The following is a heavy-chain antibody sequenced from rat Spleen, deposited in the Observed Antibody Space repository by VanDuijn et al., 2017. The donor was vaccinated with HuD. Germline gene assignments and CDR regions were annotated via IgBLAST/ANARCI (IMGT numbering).Heavy chain of an antibody. CDR2: ISYSGST. Sequence: EVQLQESGPGLVKPSQSLSLTCSVTGYSITSNYWGWIRKFPGNKMEWMGYISYSGSTRYNPSLKSRISITRDTSKNPFFLQLKSVATEDTATYYCARWTRYFDYWGQGVMVTVSS. D-gene: IGHD1-4*01. CDR3: ARWTRYFDY. V-gene: IGHV3-1*01. CDR1: GYSITSNY. J-gene: IGHJ2*01.